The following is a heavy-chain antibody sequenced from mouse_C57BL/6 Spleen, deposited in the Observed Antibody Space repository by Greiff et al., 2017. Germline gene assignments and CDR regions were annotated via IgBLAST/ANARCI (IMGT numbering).Heavy chain of an antibody. D-gene: IGHD2-1*01. CDR1: GFTFSDYG. J-gene: IGHJ2*01. CDR3: ARRGIYYGNPYYFDY. CDR2: ISSGSSTI. V-gene: IGHV5-17*01. Sequence: EVQRVESGGGLVKPGGSLKLSCAASGFTFSDYGMHWVRQAPEKGLEWVAYISSGSSTIYYADTVKGRFTISRDNANNTLFLQMTSLRSEDTAMYYCARRGIYYGNPYYFDYWGQGTTLTVSS.